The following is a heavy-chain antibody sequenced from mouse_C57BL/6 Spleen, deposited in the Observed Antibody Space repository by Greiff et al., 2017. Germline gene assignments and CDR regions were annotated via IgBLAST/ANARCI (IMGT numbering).Heavy chain of an antibody. D-gene: IGHD1-1*01. CDR2: ISDGGSYT. CDR3: ARDRDYGSFDY. V-gene: IGHV5-4*01. J-gene: IGHJ2*01. Sequence: VESGGGLVKPGGSLKLSCAASGFTFSSYAMSWVRQTPEKRLEWVATISDGGSYTYYPDNVKGRFTISRDNAKNNLYLQMSHLKSEDTAMYYCARDRDYGSFDYWGQGTTLTVSS. CDR1: GFTFSSYA.